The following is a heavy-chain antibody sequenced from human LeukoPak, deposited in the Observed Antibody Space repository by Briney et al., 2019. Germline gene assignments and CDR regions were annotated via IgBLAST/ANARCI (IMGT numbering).Heavy chain of an antibody. Sequence: ASVKVSCKASGYTFTSYAMHWVRQAPGQRLEWMGWINAGNGNTKYSQKFQGRVTITRDTSASTAYMELSSLRSEDTAVYYCARGSGWDAFLVQHWGQGTLVTVSS. CDR2: INAGNGNT. CDR3: ARGSGWDAFLVQH. V-gene: IGHV1-3*01. J-gene: IGHJ1*01. CDR1: GYTFTSYA. D-gene: IGHD6-19*01.